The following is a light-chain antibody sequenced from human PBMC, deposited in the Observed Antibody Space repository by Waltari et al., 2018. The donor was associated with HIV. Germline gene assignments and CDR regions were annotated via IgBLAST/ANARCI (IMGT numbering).Light chain of an antibody. V-gene: IGKV3-20*01. CDR2: STY. CDR1: PSVSSTY. Sequence: EIVLTQSPGTLSLSPGDRATLSCRASPSVSSTYLGWHQQRPGQAPRLLIYSTYSRAPDVPDRVSGSGSGTDFTLTISRLEPEDFAVYYCQQYGNSPITFGQGTRLEIK. J-gene: IGKJ5*01. CDR3: QQYGNSPIT.